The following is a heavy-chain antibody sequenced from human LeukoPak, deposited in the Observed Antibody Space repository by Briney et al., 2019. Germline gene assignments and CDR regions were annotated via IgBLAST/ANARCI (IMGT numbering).Heavy chain of an antibody. CDR3: AKTRGGIAAAGMGLYNWFDP. Sequence: GGSLRLSCAASGFTFSNYWMNWVRQAPGKGLEWVANIKQDGGEKSYVDSVKGRFTISRDNSKNTLYLQMNSLRAEDTAVYYCAKTRGGIAAAGMGLYNWFDPWGQGTLVTVSS. V-gene: IGHV3-7*01. D-gene: IGHD6-13*01. CDR1: GFTFSNYW. CDR2: IKQDGGEK. J-gene: IGHJ5*02.